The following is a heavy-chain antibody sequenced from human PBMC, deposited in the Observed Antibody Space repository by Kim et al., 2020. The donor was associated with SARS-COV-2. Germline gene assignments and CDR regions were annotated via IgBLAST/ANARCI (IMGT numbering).Heavy chain of an antibody. V-gene: IGHV3-48*03. J-gene: IGHJ4*02. CDR2: ISGSGRTI. Sequence: GGSLRLSCAASGLSFSDYEMKWVRQAPGKGLEWISYISGSGRTIYYADSVKGRFTISRDNARNSLYLEMNSLRVEDTAVYYCATWGIFGLNVYHWGQGTLVTVSS. CDR1: GLSFSDYE. D-gene: IGHD3-3*01. CDR3: ATWGIFGLNVYH.